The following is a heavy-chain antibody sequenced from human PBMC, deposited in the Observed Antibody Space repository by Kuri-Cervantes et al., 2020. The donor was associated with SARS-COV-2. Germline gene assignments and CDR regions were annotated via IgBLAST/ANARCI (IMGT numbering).Heavy chain of an antibody. CDR2: INHSGST. CDR1: GGSFSGYY. CDR3: ARGWYPVGATILYYFDY. Sequence: SETLSLTCAVYGGSFSGYYWSWIRQPPGKGLEWIGEINHSGSTNHNPSLKSRVTISVDTSKNQFSLKLSSVTAADTAVYYCARGWYPVGATILYYFDYWGQGTLVTVSS. V-gene: IGHV4-34*01. J-gene: IGHJ4*02. D-gene: IGHD1-26*01.